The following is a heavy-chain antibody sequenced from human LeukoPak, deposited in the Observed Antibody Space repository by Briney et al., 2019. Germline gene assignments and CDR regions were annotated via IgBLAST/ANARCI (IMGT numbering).Heavy chain of an antibody. CDR2: ISNGKT. D-gene: IGHD2-15*01. Sequence: GGSLRLSCVASGFPFSSHAMSGVRQPPGKGLEWVSAISNGKTYYADSVRGRFTISRDDSKNTVYLQMNSLRDEDTALYYCVREAGYCAPVCLKTNWFDPWGQGTLVTVSS. V-gene: IGHV3-23*01. CDR1: GFPFSSHA. J-gene: IGHJ5*02. CDR3: VREAGYCAPVCLKTNWFDP.